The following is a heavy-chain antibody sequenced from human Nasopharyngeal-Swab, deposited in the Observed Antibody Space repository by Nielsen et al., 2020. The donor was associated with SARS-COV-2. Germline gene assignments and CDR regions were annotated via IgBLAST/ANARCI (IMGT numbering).Heavy chain of an antibody. Sequence: VKVSCKSSGYTFTSYGISWVRQAPGQGLEWMGWISAYNGNTNYAQKLQGRVTMTTDTSTSTAYMELRSLRSDDTAVYYCARGPLSWELFSDFDYWGQGTLVTVSS. D-gene: IGHD1-26*01. CDR2: ISAYNGNT. CDR3: ARGPLSWELFSDFDY. CDR1: GYTFTSYG. V-gene: IGHV1-18*01. J-gene: IGHJ4*02.